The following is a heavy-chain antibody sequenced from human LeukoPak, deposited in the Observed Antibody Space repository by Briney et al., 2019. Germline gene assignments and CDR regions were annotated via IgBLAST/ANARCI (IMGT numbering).Heavy chain of an antibody. Sequence: GGSLRLSCAASGFTFSNYWMSWVRQAPGKGLEWVANIKKDGSEKKYVDSVKGRFTISRDNAENSLYLQMNSLRDEDTAIYYCVREGGSGWYSGWFDPWGQGTLVSVSS. J-gene: IGHJ5*02. D-gene: IGHD6-19*01. CDR1: GFTFSNYW. CDR2: IKKDGSEK. CDR3: VREGGSGWYSGWFDP. V-gene: IGHV3-7*01.